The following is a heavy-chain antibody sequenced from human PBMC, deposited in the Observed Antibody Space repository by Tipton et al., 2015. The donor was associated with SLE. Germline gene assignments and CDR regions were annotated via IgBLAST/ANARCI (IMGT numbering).Heavy chain of an antibody. D-gene: IGHD4-23*01. CDR3: ARTFYGGGDAFDI. CDR2: INHSGGA. V-gene: IGHV4-34*01. J-gene: IGHJ3*02. CDR1: GGSFRGNY. Sequence: TLSLTCGVTGGSFRGNYLIWIRQPPGKGLEWIGEINHSGGANYNPSLRSRVAISLDTSKNQFSLKLSSVTAVDTAVYYCARTFYGGGDAFDIWGQGTMVTVSS.